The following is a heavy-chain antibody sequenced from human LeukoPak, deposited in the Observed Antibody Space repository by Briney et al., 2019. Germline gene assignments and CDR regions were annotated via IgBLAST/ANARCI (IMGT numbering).Heavy chain of an antibody. J-gene: IGHJ3*02. CDR1: GGSIRSSYYY. V-gene: IGHV4-39*01. D-gene: IGHD4-23*01. Sequence: SETLSLTCTVSGGSIRSSYYYWVWIRQPPGKGLEWIGRIFYSGSTYYHPSLKSRVTISVDTSKNQFSLKLSSVTAADTAVYYCARLYGGNSGAFDIWGQGTMGTVSS. CDR3: ARLYGGNSGAFDI. CDR2: IFYSGST.